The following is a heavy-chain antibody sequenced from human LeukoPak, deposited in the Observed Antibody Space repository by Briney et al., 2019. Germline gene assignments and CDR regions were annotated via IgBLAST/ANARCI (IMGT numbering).Heavy chain of an antibody. J-gene: IGHJ4*02. V-gene: IGHV4-31*03. Sequence: PSQTLSLTCTVSGASMNSGGHYWSWIRQHPGKGLEWLGYIHHSWSTYYVPSLKSRVTISVDTSKNQFFMKLSSVTAAGTAVYFCARVLNYYDSTGYYYYFDYWGQGSLVTVSS. D-gene: IGHD3-22*01. CDR2: IHHSWST. CDR1: GASMNSGGHY. CDR3: ARVLNYYDSTGYYYYFDY.